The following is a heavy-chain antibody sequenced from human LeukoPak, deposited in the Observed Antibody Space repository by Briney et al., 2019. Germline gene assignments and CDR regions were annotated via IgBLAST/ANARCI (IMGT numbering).Heavy chain of an antibody. D-gene: IGHD6-19*01. CDR2: ISSSSSYT. Sequence: PGGSLRLSCAASGFTFSDYYMSWIRQAPGKGLEWVSYISSSSSYTNYADSAKGRFTISRDNAKNSLYLQMNSLRAEDTAVYYCAREGYSSGWSPHGWFDPWGQGTLVTVSS. V-gene: IGHV3-11*06. J-gene: IGHJ5*02. CDR3: AREGYSSGWSPHGWFDP. CDR1: GFTFSDYY.